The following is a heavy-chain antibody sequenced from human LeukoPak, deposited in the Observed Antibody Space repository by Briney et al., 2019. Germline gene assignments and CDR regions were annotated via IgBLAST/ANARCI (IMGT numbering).Heavy chain of an antibody. D-gene: IGHD5-18*01. CDR1: GGSISSYY. CDR2: IYYSGST. V-gene: IGHV4-59*01. CDR3: ARSLRDTPEYWFDP. J-gene: IGHJ5*02. Sequence: KSSETLSLTCTVSGGSISSYYWSWIRQPPGKGLEWIGYIYYSGSTNYNPSLKSRVTISVDTSKNQFSLKLSSVTAADTAVYYCARSLRDTPEYWFDPWGQGTLVTVSS.